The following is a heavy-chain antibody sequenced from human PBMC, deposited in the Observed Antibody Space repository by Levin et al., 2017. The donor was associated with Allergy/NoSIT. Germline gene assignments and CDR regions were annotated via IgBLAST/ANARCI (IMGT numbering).Heavy chain of an antibody. D-gene: IGHD3-22*01. Sequence: GGSLRLSCAASGFTFSSYAMSWVRQAPGKGLEWVSAISGSGGSTYYADSVKGRFTISRDNSKNTLYLQMNSLRAEDTAVYYCAKSQYYYDSSGYYNYWGQGTLVTVSS. V-gene: IGHV3-23*01. CDR3: AKSQYYYDSSGYYNY. J-gene: IGHJ4*02. CDR1: GFTFSSYA. CDR2: ISGSGGST.